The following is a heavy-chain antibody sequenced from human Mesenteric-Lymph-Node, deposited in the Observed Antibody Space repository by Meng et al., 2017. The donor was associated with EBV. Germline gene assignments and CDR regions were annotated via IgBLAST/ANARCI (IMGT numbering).Heavy chain of an antibody. J-gene: IGHJ4*02. CDR1: GFTFSDYY. CDR2: ISNSGSAI. V-gene: IGHV3-11*01. Sequence: VQVLESGGGLVKPGGSLRLSCAASGFTFSDYYMNWIRQAPGKGLEWVSYISNSGSAIFYADSVKGRFTISRDNTKNSLYLQMNSLRAEDTAVYYCAGSQRVATTFDYWGQGTLVTVSS. D-gene: IGHD5-12*01. CDR3: AGSQRVATTFDY.